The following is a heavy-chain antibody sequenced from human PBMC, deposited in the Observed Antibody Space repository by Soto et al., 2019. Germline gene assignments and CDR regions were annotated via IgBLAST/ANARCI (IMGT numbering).Heavy chain of an antibody. J-gene: IGHJ3*02. CDR3: ARDQSQYYGSGSYAFDI. CDR1: GFTFSSYG. V-gene: IGHV3-33*01. D-gene: IGHD3-10*01. CDR2: IWYDGSNK. Sequence: LSLTCAASGFTFSSYGMHWVRQAPGKGLEWVAVIWYDGSNKYYADSVKGRFTISRDNSKNTLYLQMNSLRAEDTAVYYCARDQSQYYGSGSYAFDIWGQGTMVTVSS.